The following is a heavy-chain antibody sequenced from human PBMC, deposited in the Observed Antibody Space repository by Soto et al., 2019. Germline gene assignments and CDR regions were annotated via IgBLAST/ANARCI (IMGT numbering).Heavy chain of an antibody. CDR1: GFTFSDYY. D-gene: IGHD1-1*01. CDR3: ARWNGGFDP. V-gene: IGHV3-7*05. J-gene: IGHJ5*02. CDR2: INQDGSAK. Sequence: EEQLVESGGGLVQPGGSLRLSCASSGFTFSDYYMSWVRQAPGKGLGWVANINQDGSAKSYVDSVRGRFTISRDNGKNALSLHMESLRADYAAVYYCARWNGGFDPWGQGTLVTVSS.